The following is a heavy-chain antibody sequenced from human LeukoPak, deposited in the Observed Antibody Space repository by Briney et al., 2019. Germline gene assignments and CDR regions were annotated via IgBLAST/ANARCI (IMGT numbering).Heavy chain of an antibody. Sequence: SGPTLVNPTLTLTQTCTFSGFSLSTRGVGMGWIRQPPGKALEWLGLIFGDDDKRYRPSLQSRLTITKDTSKNQVVLTLTNMDPVDTGTYYCAYILWTVTSPFDYWGQGTLVTVSS. J-gene: IGHJ4*02. CDR1: GFSLSTRGVG. D-gene: IGHD4-17*01. CDR3: AYILWTVTSPFDY. CDR2: IFGDDDK. V-gene: IGHV2-5*02.